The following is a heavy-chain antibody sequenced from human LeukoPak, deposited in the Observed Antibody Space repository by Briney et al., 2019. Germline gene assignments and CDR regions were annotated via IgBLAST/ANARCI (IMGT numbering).Heavy chain of an antibody. Sequence: PGGSLRLSCAASGFTFSSNYMSWVRQAPGKGLEWVSVIYSGGSTYYADSVKGRFTISRDNSKNTLYLQMNSLRAEDTAVYYCARGASSGPDRIDYWGQGILVTVSS. J-gene: IGHJ4*02. D-gene: IGHD3-22*01. CDR2: IYSGGST. CDR3: ARGASSGPDRIDY. CDR1: GFTFSSNY. V-gene: IGHV3-53*01.